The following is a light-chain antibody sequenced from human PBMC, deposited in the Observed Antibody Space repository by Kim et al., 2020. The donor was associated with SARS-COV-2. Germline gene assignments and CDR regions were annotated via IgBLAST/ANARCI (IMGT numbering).Light chain of an antibody. CDR2: DVS. J-gene: IGLJ1*01. Sequence: QSALTQPASVSGSPGQSITISCTGTSSDVGGYNYVSWYQQHPGKAPKLMIYDVSNRPSGVSNRFSGSKSGNTASLTISGLQAEDEADYYCNSYTSRFTYVFGTGTKVTVL. CDR3: NSYTSRFTYV. V-gene: IGLV2-14*03. CDR1: SSDVGGYNY.